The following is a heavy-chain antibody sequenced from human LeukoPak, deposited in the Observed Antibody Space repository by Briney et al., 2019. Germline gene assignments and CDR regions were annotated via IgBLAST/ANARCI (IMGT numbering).Heavy chain of an antibody. CDR2: IYYSGST. CDR3: AREEVQWLDPDY. CDR1: GGSISSYY. V-gene: IGHV4-59*01. D-gene: IGHD6-19*01. J-gene: IGHJ4*02. Sequence: SETLSLTCTVSGGSISSYYWSWIRQPPGKGLEWIGYIYYSGSTNYNPSLKSRVTISVDTSKNQFSLKLSSVAAADTAVYYCAREEVQWLDPDYWGQGTLVTVSS.